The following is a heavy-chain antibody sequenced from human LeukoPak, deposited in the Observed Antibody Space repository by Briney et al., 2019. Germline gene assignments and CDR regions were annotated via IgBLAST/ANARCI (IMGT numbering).Heavy chain of an antibody. J-gene: IGHJ4*02. D-gene: IGHD3-22*01. CDR1: GGSFSGYY. CDR3: ARETDYYDSSGYSHFDY. Sequence: AETLSLTCAVYGGSFSGYYWSWIRQPPGKGLEWIGEINHSGSTNYNPSLKSRVTISVDTSKNQLSLKLSSVTAADTAVYYCARETDYYDSSGYSHFDYWGQGTLVTVSS. CDR2: INHSGST. V-gene: IGHV4-34*01.